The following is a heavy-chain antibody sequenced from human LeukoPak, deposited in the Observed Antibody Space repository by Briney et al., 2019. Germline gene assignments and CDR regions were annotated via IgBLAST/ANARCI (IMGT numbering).Heavy chain of an antibody. Sequence: GGSLRLSCSASIASRFTFSTSSMNWVRQAPGKGLVWVSRINSDGSRTSYADSVKGRFTISRDNAKNTLYLQMNSLRAEDTAVYYCARVSWLRAGDYTAFDYWGQGTLVTVSS. CDR1: IASRFTFSTSS. J-gene: IGHJ4*02. V-gene: IGHV3-74*01. D-gene: IGHD4-17*01. CDR2: INSDGSRT. CDR3: ARVSWLRAGDYTAFDY.